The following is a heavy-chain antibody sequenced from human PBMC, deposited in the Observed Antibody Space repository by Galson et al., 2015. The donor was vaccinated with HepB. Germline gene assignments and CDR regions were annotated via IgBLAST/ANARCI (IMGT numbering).Heavy chain of an antibody. V-gene: IGHV4-4*02. D-gene: IGHD2-15*01. CDR3: ARYNCSGGSCYGWFDP. CDR1: GGSISSSNW. Sequence: ETLSLTCAVSGGSISSSNWWSWVRQPPGKGLEWIGEIYHSGSTNYNPSLKSRVTISVDKSKNQFSLKLSSVTAADTAVYYCARYNCSGGSCYGWFDPWGQGTLVTVSS. CDR2: IYHSGST. J-gene: IGHJ5*02.